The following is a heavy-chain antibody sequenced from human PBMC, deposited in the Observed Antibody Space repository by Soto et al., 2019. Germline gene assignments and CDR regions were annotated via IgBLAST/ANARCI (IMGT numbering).Heavy chain of an antibody. D-gene: IGHD3-9*01. J-gene: IGHJ6*02. CDR1: GFTFSDYA. Sequence: GGSLRLSCTTSGFTFSDYAISWFRQAPGKGLEWVGVIRSKTYGVTTDYAASVKGRFAISRDDSKSTAYLQMNRVKTEVTAVYFCAKYTYTSRYFFFGMEVLGHGTTVAVSS. CDR2: IRSKTYGVTT. CDR3: AKYTYTSRYFFFGMEV. V-gene: IGHV3-49*03.